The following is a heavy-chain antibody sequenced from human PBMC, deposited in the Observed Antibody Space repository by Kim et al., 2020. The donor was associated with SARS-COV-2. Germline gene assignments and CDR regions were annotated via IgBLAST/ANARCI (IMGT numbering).Heavy chain of an antibody. Sequence: GGSLRLSCAASGFTFSSYAMSWVRQAPGKGLEWVSVIYSGGSSTYYADSVKGRFTISRDNSKNTLYLQMNSLRAEDTAVYYCAKGLWGGTSSENYWGQGTLVTVSS. J-gene: IGHJ4*02. CDR2: IYSGGSST. CDR3: AKGLWGGTSSENY. D-gene: IGHD3-3*01. CDR1: GFTFSSYA. V-gene: IGHV3-23*03.